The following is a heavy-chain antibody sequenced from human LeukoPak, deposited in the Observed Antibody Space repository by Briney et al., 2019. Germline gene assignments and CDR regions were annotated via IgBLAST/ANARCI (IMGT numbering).Heavy chain of an antibody. CDR2: ISGSSSAI. CDR1: GFTFSSHT. D-gene: IGHD3-10*01. V-gene: IGHV3-21*04. J-gene: IGHJ6*02. CDR3: AKGGRWFEGGSYYGMDV. Sequence: PGGSLRLSCAASGFTFSSHTMMWVRQAPGTGLEWVSCISGSSSAIYYADSVKGRFTISRDDSKNTLYLQMNSLRAEDTAVYYCAKGGRWFEGGSYYGMDVWGQGTTVTVSS.